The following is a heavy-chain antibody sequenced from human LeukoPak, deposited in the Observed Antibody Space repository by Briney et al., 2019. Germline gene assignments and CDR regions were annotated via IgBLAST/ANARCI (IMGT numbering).Heavy chain of an antibody. CDR2: ISSSSSTI. CDR3: AKRGAEVGATVVPGDY. CDR1: GFTFSSYS. Sequence: GGSLRLSCAASGFTFSSYSMNWVRQAPGKGLEWVSYISSSSSTIYYADSVKGRFTISRDNAKNSLYLQMNSLRAEDTAVYYCAKRGAEVGATVVPGDYWGQGTLVTVSS. J-gene: IGHJ4*02. V-gene: IGHV3-48*01. D-gene: IGHD1-26*01.